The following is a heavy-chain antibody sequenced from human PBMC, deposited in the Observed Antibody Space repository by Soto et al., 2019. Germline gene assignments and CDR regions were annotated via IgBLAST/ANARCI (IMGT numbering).Heavy chain of an antibody. J-gene: IGHJ3*02. Sequence: SETLSLTCAVYGGSFSGYYWSWIRQPPGKGLEWIGEINHSGSTNYNPSLKSRVTISVDTSKNQFSLKLSSVTAADTAVYYCARRHIVVVTAIQPEAVGSSLRDAFDIWGQGTMVTVSS. CDR1: GGSFSGYY. CDR2: INHSGST. CDR3: ARRHIVVVTAIQPEAVGSSLRDAFDI. D-gene: IGHD2-21*02. V-gene: IGHV4-34*01.